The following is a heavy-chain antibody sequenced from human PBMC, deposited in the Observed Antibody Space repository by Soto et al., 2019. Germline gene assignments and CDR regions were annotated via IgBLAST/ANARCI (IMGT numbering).Heavy chain of an antibody. CDR2: IYYSGST. CDR1: GVSISNYY. V-gene: IGHV4-59*01. CDR3: ARDSYSDPLTGYFYDVFDM. J-gene: IGHJ3*02. D-gene: IGHD3-9*01. Sequence: QVQLQESGPGLVKPSETLSLTCTVSGVSISNYYWGWIRQPPGKGLEWIGYIYYSGSTNSNPSLKSRVTISIDTSKSQVSLKLNSVTAADTAVYYCARDSYSDPLTGYFYDVFDMWGHGTMVTVSS.